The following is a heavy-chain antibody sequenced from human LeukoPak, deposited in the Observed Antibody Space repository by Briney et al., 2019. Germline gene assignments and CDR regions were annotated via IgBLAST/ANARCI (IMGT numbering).Heavy chain of an antibody. CDR2: VSHSGST. D-gene: IGHD4-17*01. Sequence: SETLSLTCTVSGGSISGYYWSWIRQPPGKGLEWIAFVSHSGSTNYNPSLKNRVTISRDTSKNQLSLKLSSVTAADTAVYYCAKAGDPVTVTKLDYWGQGTLVTVSS. CDR3: AKAGDPVTVTKLDY. V-gene: IGHV4-59*01. J-gene: IGHJ4*02. CDR1: GGSISGYY.